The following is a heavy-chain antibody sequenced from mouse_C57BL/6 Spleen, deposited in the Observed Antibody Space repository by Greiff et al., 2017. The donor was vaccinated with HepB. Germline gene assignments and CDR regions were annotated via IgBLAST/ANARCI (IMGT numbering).Heavy chain of an antibody. CDR3: ARLRLPYYAMDY. J-gene: IGHJ4*01. Sequence: EVQLQQSGPELVKPGASVKIPCKASGYTFTDYNMDWVKQSHGKSLEWIGDINPNNGGTIYNQKFKGKATLTVDKSSSTAYMELRSLTSEDTAVYYCARLRLPYYAMDYWGQGTSVTVSS. CDR1: GYTFTDYN. V-gene: IGHV1-18*01. CDR2: INPNNGGT. D-gene: IGHD2-2*01.